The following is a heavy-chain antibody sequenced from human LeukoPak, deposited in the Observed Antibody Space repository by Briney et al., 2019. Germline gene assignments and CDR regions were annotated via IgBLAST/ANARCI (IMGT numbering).Heavy chain of an antibody. V-gene: IGHV1-69*05. CDR1: GGTFSSYA. CDR2: IIPIFGTA. CDR3: ARSNSGSYQPFDY. J-gene: IGHJ4*02. Sequence: RASVKVSCKASGGTFSSYAISWVRQAPGQGLEWMGGIIPIFGTANYAQKFQGRVTITTDESTSTAYMELSSLRSEDTAVYYCARSNSGSYQPFDYWGQGTLVTVSS. D-gene: IGHD1-26*01.